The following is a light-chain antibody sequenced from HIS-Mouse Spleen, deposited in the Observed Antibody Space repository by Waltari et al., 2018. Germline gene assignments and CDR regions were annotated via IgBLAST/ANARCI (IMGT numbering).Light chain of an antibody. CDR3: CSYAGSSTNWV. CDR1: SSDVGSYHL. CDR2: EGS. J-gene: IGLJ3*02. V-gene: IGLV2-23*01. Sequence: QSALTQPASVSGSPGQSTTISCTGTSSDVGSYHLVSWYQQHPAKAPKLMIYEGSKRPSWVSNRFAGSKSGDTASLTISGLQAEDEADYYCCSYAGSSTNWVFGGGTKLTVL.